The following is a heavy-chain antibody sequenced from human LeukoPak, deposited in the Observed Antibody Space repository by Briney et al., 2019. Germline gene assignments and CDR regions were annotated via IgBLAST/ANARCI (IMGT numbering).Heavy chain of an antibody. CDR3: YCAVEDY. V-gene: IGHV3-7*01. D-gene: IGHD2-15*01. J-gene: IGHJ4*02. CDR2: IKQGGGEQ. CDR1: GFTFSRYW. Sequence: GGSLRLSCVTSGFTFSRYWMSWVRQAPGKGLEWVANIKQGGGEQSYVDSVKGRFTISRDNAKNSLYLQMNSLRGEDTAVYYCYCAVEDYWGQGTLVTVSS.